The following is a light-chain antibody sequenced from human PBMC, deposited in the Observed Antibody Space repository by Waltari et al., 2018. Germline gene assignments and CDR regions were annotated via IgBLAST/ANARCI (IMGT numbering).Light chain of an antibody. CDR3: CSYAGVNTFL. J-gene: IGLJ2*01. CDR2: EVN. CDR1: SSDVGYYNI. Sequence: QSALTQPASVSGSPGQSITISCTGTSSDVGYYNIVSWYQQHPGTAPKLIISEVNKRPLGISSRFSGSKSGKTASLTISGLHPEDEAEYYGCSYAGVNTFLFGGGTKVTVL. V-gene: IGLV2-23*02.